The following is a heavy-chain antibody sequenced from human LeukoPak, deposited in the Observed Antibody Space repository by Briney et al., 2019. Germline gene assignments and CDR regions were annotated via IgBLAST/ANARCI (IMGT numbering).Heavy chain of an antibody. J-gene: IGHJ2*01. Sequence: GSLRLSCAASGFTFSSYWMHWVRQAPGKGLVWVSRIKSDGSNTNYAGSVKGRFTISRDNAKKTLYLQMNSLRAEDTAVYYCTRVGDYGGNWAWYFNLWGRGTLVTVSS. CDR3: TRVGDYGGNWAWYFNL. CDR2: IKSDGSNT. V-gene: IGHV3-74*01. CDR1: GFTFSSYW. D-gene: IGHD4-23*01.